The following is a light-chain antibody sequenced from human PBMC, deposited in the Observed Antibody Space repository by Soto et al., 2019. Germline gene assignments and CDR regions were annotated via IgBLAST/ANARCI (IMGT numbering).Light chain of an antibody. CDR2: EGS. Sequence: QSALTQPASVSGSPGQSITISCTGTSSDVGSYNLVSWYQQHPGKAPKLMIYEGSKRPSGVSNRFSGSKSGNTASLTISGLQADDEADYYCCSYARSSPWVFGVGTKVTVL. CDR3: CSYARSSPWV. J-gene: IGLJ3*02. CDR1: SSDVGSYNL. V-gene: IGLV2-23*01.